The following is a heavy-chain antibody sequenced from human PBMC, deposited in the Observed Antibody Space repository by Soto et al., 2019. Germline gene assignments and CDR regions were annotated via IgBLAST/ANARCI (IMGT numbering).Heavy chain of an antibody. J-gene: IGHJ4*02. V-gene: IGHV3-23*01. CDR3: AKRGSRDSSGYYYVRDLYYFDY. CDR1: GFTFSSYA. CDR2: ISGSGGST. Sequence: PGGSLRLSCAASGFTFSSYAMSWVRQAPGKGLEWVSAISGSGGSTYYADSVKGRFTISRDNSKNTLYLQMNSLRAEDTAVYYCAKRGSRDSSGYYYVRDLYYFDYWGQGTLVTVSS. D-gene: IGHD3-22*01.